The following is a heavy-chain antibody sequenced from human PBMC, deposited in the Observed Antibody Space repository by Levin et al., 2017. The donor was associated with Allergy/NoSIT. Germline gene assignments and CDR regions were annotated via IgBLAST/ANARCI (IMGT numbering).Heavy chain of an antibody. J-gene: IGHJ4*02. CDR3: ARGGSSWQDY. CDR2: IWYDGSNK. CDR1: GFTFSSYG. V-gene: IGHV3-33*01. D-gene: IGHD6-13*01. Sequence: GESLKISCAASGFTFSSYGMHWVRQAPGKGLEWVAVIWYDGSNKYYVDSVKGRFTISRDNSKNTLYLQMNSLRAEETAVYYCARGGSSWQDYWGQGTLVTVSS.